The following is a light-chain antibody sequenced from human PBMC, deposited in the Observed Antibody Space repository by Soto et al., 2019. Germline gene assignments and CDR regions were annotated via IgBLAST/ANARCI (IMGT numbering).Light chain of an antibody. V-gene: IGLV1-40*01. Sequence: QSVLTQPPSVSGAPGQSVTISCTGSNSDIGAGYDVHWYQQHLPGTAPKLLIYGNNNRPSGVPDRFSGSKSGTSASLAITGLPADDEADYCCKSFDSRLMEAVFGTGTKVTVL. CDR2: GNN. CDR1: NSDIGAGYD. J-gene: IGLJ1*01. CDR3: KSFDSRLMEAV.